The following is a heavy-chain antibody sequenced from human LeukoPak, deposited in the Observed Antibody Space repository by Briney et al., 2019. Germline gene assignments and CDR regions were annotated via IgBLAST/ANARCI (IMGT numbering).Heavy chain of an antibody. CDR3: ARDRAAGAYPWYFDY. Sequence: YPGGSLRLSCAASGFTFSSSAMSWVRQAPGKGLEWVSSISGSGDSTYYADSVKGRFTISRDNSKNTLYLQMNSLRAEDTAVYYCARDRAAGAYPWYFDYWGQGTLVTVSS. CDR2: ISGSGDST. V-gene: IGHV3-23*01. D-gene: IGHD3-16*01. J-gene: IGHJ4*02. CDR1: GFTFSSSA.